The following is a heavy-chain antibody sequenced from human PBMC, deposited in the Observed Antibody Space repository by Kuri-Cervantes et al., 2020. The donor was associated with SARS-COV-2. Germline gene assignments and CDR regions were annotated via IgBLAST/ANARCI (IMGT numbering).Heavy chain of an antibody. CDR3: AKEIRATTRFDAFDI. Sequence: GGSLRLSCAASGFTFSNAWMSWVRQAPGKGLEWVSAISGSGGSTYYADSVKGRFIISRDNSKNTLYLQMNSLRAEDTAVYYCAKEIRATTRFDAFDIWGQGTMVTVSS. J-gene: IGHJ3*02. CDR2: ISGSGGST. CDR1: GFTFSNAW. V-gene: IGHV3-23*01. D-gene: IGHD1-26*01.